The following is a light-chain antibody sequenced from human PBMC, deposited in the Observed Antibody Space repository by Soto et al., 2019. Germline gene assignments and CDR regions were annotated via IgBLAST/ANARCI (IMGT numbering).Light chain of an antibody. CDR1: QSVSSY. V-gene: IGKV3-11*01. Sequence: EIVLTQSPATLSLSPGEIANLSFMSSQSVSSYLAWYQQKPGQAPRLLIYDASNRATGIPARFRGSGSGTEFTLTISSLQSEDFAVYYCQQYNNWPRTCGQGTKGDIK. J-gene: IGKJ1*01. CDR2: DAS. CDR3: QQYNNWPRT.